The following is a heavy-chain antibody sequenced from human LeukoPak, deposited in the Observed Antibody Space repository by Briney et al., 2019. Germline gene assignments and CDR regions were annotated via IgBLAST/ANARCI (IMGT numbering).Heavy chain of an antibody. V-gene: IGHV1-46*01. CDR2: INPSGGST. J-gene: IGHJ4*02. CDR3: ARVGEYSSSPLDY. CDR1: GYTLTELS. D-gene: IGHD6-6*01. Sequence: ASVKVSCKVSGYTLTELSMHWVRQAPGQGLEWMGIINPSGGSTSYAQKSQGRVTMTRDTSTSTVYMELSSLRSEDTAVYYCARVGEYSSSPLDYWGQGTLVTVSS.